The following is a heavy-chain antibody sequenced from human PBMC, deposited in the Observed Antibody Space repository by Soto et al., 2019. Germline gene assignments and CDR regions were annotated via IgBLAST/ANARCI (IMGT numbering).Heavy chain of an antibody. Sequence: SETLSLTCFFSDFSIGSRNWWGWPRQAPGNGLEWIGYSYNSVSTYYNPFLKSRVTISVDTSKNHFSLKLTSVTAADTAVYYCARDPAPWGQGTLVTVSS. J-gene: IGHJ5*02. CDR3: ARDPAP. V-gene: IGHV4-28*03. CDR2: SYNSVST. CDR1: DFSIGSRNW.